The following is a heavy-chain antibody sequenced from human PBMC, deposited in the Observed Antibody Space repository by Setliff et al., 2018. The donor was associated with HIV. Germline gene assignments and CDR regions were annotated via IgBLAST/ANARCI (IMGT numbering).Heavy chain of an antibody. CDR2: INWNGGST. J-gene: IGHJ6*03. V-gene: IGHV3-20*04. CDR1: GFTFDDYG. D-gene: IGHD6-13*01. Sequence: GGSLRLSCAASGFTFDDYGMSWVRQAPGKGLEWVSGINWNGGSTGYADSVKGRFTISRDNAKNFLYLQMNSLRAEDTALYYCARGGAAADNYYYMDVWGKGTTVTVSS. CDR3: ARGGAAADNYYYMDV.